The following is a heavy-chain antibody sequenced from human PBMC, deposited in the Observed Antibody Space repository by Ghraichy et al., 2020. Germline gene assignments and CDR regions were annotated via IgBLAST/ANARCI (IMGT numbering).Heavy chain of an antibody. J-gene: IGHJ6*02. D-gene: IGHD3-16*02. CDR3: ARFTALGLGELSLDYGMDV. CDR1: GFTVSSNY. Sequence: GGSLRLSCAASGFTVSSNYMSWVRQAPGKGLEWVSVIYSGGSTYYADSVKGRFTISRDNSKNTLYLQMNSLRAEDTAVYYCARFTALGLGELSLDYGMDVWGQGTTVTVSS. CDR2: IYSGGST. V-gene: IGHV3-66*01.